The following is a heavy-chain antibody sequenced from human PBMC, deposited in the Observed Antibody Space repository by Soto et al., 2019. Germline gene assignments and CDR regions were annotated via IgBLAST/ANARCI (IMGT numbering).Heavy chain of an antibody. CDR3: AKDCTVKDGSCRKGYYGMDV. CDR1: GFTFSSHA. Sequence: EVQLLESGGGLVQPGGSLRLSCAASGFTFSSHAITWVRQAPGKGLEWVSAISGSADNLYYADSMQGRFTISRDNSKNTVYLQMNSLRAEDTAVYYCAKDCTVKDGSCRKGYYGMDVWGQGTTVTVSS. CDR2: ISGSADNL. J-gene: IGHJ6*02. V-gene: IGHV3-23*01. D-gene: IGHD2-15*01.